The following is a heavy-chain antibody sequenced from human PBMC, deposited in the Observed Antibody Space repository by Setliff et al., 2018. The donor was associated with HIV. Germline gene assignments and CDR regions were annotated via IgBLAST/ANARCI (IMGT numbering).Heavy chain of an antibody. CDR2: ISSGSSYI. V-gene: IGHV3-21*01. Sequence: GGSLRLSCAASGFTFSSYSMNWVRQAPGKGLAWVSSISSGSSYIYYAESVKGRFTISRDNAKNSLYVQMNSLRAEDTAVYYCARAGVYYDSSGYCIDYWGQGTLVTVSS. CDR1: GFTFSSYS. CDR3: ARAGVYYDSSGYCIDY. J-gene: IGHJ4*02. D-gene: IGHD3-22*01.